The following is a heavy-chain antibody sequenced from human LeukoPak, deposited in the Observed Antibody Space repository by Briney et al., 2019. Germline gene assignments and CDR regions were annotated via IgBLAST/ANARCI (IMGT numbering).Heavy chain of an antibody. CDR2: FDPEDGGT. V-gene: IGHV1-24*01. D-gene: IGHD4-11*01. CDR3: ATAVGPSNYVLVDY. CDR1: GYTFTSYG. J-gene: IGHJ4*02. Sequence: ASVKVSCKASGYTFTSYGISWVRQAPGQGLEWMGGFDPEDGGTIYAQKFQGRVTMTEDTSTDTAYMELSSLRSEDTAVYYCATAVGPSNYVLVDYWGQGTLVTVSS.